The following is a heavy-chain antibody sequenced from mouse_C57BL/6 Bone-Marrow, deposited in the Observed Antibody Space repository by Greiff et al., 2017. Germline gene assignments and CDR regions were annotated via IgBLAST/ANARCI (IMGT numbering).Heavy chain of an antibody. D-gene: IGHD1-1*01. CDR3: AREDYGSPLYFDV. CDR2: INPNNGGT. J-gene: IGHJ1*03. CDR1: GYTFTDYY. Sequence: EVQLQQSGPELVKPGASVKISCKASGYTFTDYYMNWVKQSHGKSLEWIGDINPNNGGTSYNQKFKGKATLTVDKSSSTAYMELRSLTSEDSAVYYCAREDYGSPLYFDVWGTATTVTVSS. V-gene: IGHV1-26*01.